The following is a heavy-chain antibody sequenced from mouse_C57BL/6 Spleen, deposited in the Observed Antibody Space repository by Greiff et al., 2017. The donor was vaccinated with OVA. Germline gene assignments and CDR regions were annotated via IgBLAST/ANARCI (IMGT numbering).Heavy chain of an antibody. V-gene: IGHV1-64*01. CDR3: AREGITTVGAKDY. J-gene: IGHJ2*01. Sequence: QVQLQQPGAELVKPGASVKLSCKASGYTFTSYWMHWVKQRPGQGLEWIGMIHPNSGSTNYNEKFKSKATLTVDKSSSTAYMELSSLTSEDSAVYYCAREGITTVGAKDYWGQGTTLTVSS. D-gene: IGHD1-1*01. CDR2: IHPNSGST. CDR1: GYTFTSYW.